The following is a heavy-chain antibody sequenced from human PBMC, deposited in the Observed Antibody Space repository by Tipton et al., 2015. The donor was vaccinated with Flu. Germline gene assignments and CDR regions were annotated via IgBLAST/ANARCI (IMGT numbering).Heavy chain of an antibody. CDR1: GYTFTSYY. D-gene: IGHD2-15*01. V-gene: IGHV1-46*01. J-gene: IGHJ5*02. CDR2: INPSGGST. Sequence: QLVQSGPEVKKPGASVKVSCKASGYTFTSYYMHWVRRAPGQGLEWMGIINPSGGSTSYAQKFQGRVTMTRDTSTSTVYMELSNLRSEDTAVYYCAKGGSLLLFAYNWFDPWGQGTLVTVSS. CDR3: AKGGSLLLFAYNWFDP.